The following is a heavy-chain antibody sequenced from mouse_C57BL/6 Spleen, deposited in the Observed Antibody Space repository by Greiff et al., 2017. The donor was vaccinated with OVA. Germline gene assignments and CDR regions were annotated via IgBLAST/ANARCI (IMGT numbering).Heavy chain of an antibody. CDR2: IYPGDGDP. CDR1: GYAFSSSW. D-gene: IGHD1-1*01. Sequence: QVQLQQSGPDLVKPGASVKLSCTASGYAFSSSWMNWVQQRPGKGLEWIGRIYPGDGDPNYNGKFKGRATLTADKSSRTAYMQLSSLTSEDSAVYFCAREDYYGLDYWGQGTTLTVSS. J-gene: IGHJ2*01. V-gene: IGHV1-82*01. CDR3: AREDYYGLDY.